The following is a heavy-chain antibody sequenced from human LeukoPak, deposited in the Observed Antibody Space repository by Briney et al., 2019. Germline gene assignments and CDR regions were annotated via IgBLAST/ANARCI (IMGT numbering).Heavy chain of an antibody. Sequence: GGSLKLSCAVSGFTFSGSAMHWVRQASGKGLEWVGRIRSKANSYATAYAASVKGRFTISRDDSKNTAYLQMNSLKTEDTAVYYCTRRGGNAGFDFDYWGQGTLVTVSS. J-gene: IGHJ4*02. CDR2: IRSKANSYAT. CDR3: TRRGGNAGFDFDY. V-gene: IGHV3-73*01. D-gene: IGHD2-15*01. CDR1: GFTFSGSA.